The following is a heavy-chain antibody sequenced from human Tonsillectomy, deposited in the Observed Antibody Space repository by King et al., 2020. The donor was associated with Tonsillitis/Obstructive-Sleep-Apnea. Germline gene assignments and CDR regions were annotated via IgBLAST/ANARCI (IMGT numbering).Heavy chain of an antibody. V-gene: IGHV3-11*05. CDR1: GFTFSDYY. J-gene: IGHJ5*02. D-gene: IGHD2-2*01. CDR3: ASSHCSSTSCHDFGWFDP. Sequence: VQLVESGGGLVKPGGSLRLSCAASGFTFSDYYMSWIRQAPGKGLEWVSYISSSSSYTNYADSVKGRFTISRDNAKNSLYLQMNSLRAEDTAVYYCASSHCSSTSCHDFGWFDPWGQGTLVTVSS. CDR2: ISSSSSYT.